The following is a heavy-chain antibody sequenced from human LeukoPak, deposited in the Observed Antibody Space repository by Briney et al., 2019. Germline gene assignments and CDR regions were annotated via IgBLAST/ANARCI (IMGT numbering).Heavy chain of an antibody. CDR3: ARGNLVATLYFDY. Sequence: SETLSLTCTVSGGSISSSSYYWGWIRQPPGKGLEWIGNIYYIGSTYYNPSLKSRVTISVDTSKNQFSLKLSSVTAADTAVYYCARGNLVATLYFDYWGQGALVTVSS. V-gene: IGHV4-39*07. CDR2: IYYIGST. D-gene: IGHD5-12*01. CDR1: GGSISSSSYY. J-gene: IGHJ4*02.